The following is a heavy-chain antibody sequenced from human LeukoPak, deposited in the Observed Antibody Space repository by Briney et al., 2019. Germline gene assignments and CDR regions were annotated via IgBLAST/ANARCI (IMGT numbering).Heavy chain of an antibody. Sequence: PGGSLRLSCAASGFTFSSYSMNWVRQAPGKGLEWVSSISSSSSYIYYADSVKGRFTISRDNAKNSLYLQMNSPRAEDTAVYYCAREGDWSHDYWGQGTLVTVSS. CDR2: ISSSSSYI. J-gene: IGHJ4*02. D-gene: IGHD3-9*01. CDR1: GFTFSSYS. V-gene: IGHV3-21*01. CDR3: AREGDWSHDY.